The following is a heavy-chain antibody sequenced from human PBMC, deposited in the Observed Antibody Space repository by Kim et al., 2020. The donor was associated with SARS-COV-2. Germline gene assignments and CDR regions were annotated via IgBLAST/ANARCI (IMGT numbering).Heavy chain of an antibody. CDR2: ISGSSGGT. CDR3: VKQWDFRVAPRPLPPFQH. D-gene: IGHD6-6*01. J-gene: IGHJ1*01. Sequence: GGSLRLSCAASGFTFTSYAMSWVRQAPGKGLEWVSAISGSSGGTHYADSVKGRFTISRDNSKNRLYLQMNSLRAEDTAVYYCVKQWDFRVAPRPLPPFQHWGQGTLVTVSS. CDR1: GFTFTSYA. V-gene: IGHV3-23*01.